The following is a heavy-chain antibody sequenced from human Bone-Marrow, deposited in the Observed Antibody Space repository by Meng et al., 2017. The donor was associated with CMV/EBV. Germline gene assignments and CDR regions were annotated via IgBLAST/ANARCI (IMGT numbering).Heavy chain of an antibody. J-gene: IGHJ4*02. Sequence: GESLKISCAASGFTFSSYAMHWVRQAPGKGLEWVAVISYDGSNKYYADSVKGRFTISRDNSKNTLYLQMNSLRAEDTAVYYCADSGSLGACWGQGTLVTVSS. D-gene: IGHD1-26*01. CDR1: GFTFSSYA. V-gene: IGHV3-30-3*01. CDR2: ISYDGSNK. CDR3: ADSGSLGAC.